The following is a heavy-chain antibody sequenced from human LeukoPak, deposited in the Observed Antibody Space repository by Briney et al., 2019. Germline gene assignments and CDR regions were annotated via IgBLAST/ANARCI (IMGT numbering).Heavy chain of an antibody. D-gene: IGHD3-9*01. CDR3: ARHGPDYDILTGDCRPDYYFDY. CDR2: IYTSGST. J-gene: IGHJ4*02. Sequence: SETLSLTCTVSGGSISSYYWSWIRQPPGKGLEWIGYIYTSGSTNYNPSLKSRVTISVDTSKNQFALKLSSVTAADTAVYYCARHGPDYDILTGDCRPDYYFDYWGQGTLVTVSS. V-gene: IGHV4-4*09. CDR1: GGSISSYY.